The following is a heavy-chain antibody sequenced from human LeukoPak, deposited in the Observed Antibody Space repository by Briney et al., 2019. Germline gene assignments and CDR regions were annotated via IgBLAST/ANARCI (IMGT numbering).Heavy chain of an antibody. Sequence: ASVKVSCKASGGTFSSYAISWVRQAPGQGLEWMGGIIPIFGTANYAQKFQGRVTITADESTSTAYMELSSLRSEDTAVYYCARDLTYSSSWYGYWGQGTLVTVSS. J-gene: IGHJ4*02. D-gene: IGHD6-13*01. V-gene: IGHV1-69*13. CDR1: GGTFSSYA. CDR2: IIPIFGTA. CDR3: ARDLTYSSSWYGY.